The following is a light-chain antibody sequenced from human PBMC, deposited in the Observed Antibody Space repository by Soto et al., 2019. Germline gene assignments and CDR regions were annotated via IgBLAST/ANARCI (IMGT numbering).Light chain of an antibody. Sequence: QSVLTQPASVSGSPGQSITISCTGISSDVGTYNLVSWYQHHPNKAPKLVIYEDNKRPSGVSNRFSGSKSGNTASLTISGLQAEDEADYYCCSYGGDSSSMVFGGGTKLTVL. CDR3: CSYGGDSSSMV. V-gene: IGLV2-23*01. J-gene: IGLJ2*01. CDR2: EDN. CDR1: SSDVGTYNL.